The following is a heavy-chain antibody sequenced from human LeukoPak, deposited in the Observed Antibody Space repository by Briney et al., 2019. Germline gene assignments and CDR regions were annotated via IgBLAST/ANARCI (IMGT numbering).Heavy chain of an antibody. CDR1: GFTFTTYD. CDR2: ISTTSRAI. J-gene: IGHJ4*02. CDR3: ARDWMDMATDY. D-gene: IGHD5-24*01. V-gene: IGHV3-48*02. Sequence: GGSLRLSCATSGFTFTTYDMNWVRQAPGKGLEWISYISTTSRAIYYADSVKGRFTISRDNAKNSLYLQLNSLRDEDTAVYYCARDWMDMATDYWGQGALVTVAS.